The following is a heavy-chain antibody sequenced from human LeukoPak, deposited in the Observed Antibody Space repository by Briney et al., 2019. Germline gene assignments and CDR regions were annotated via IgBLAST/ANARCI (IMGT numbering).Heavy chain of an antibody. CDR3: ARDIYDSGDFRGDF. D-gene: IGHD3-22*01. V-gene: IGHV3-43*01. CDR1: GFDFGDYT. J-gene: IGHJ4*02. CDR2: ISWNSGSI. Sequence: PGGSLRLSCAGSGFDFGDYTMHWVRQPPGKGLEGVSLISWNSGSIKYTESVKGRFTISRDNSKNSLYLQMSSLRTEDTALYYCARDIYDSGDFRGDFWGQGTLVTVSS.